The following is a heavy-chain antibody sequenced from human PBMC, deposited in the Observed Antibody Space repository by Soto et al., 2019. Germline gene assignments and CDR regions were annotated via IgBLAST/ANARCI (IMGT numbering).Heavy chain of an antibody. CDR2: IIPIFGTA. V-gene: IGHV1-69*06. Sequence: QVQLVQSGAEVQKPGSSVKVSCKASGGTFSSYAISWVRQAPGQGLEWMGGIIPIFGTANYAQKFQGRVTITADKSTSTAYMELSSLRSEDTAVYYCARTENGSLTDYYYGMDVWGQGTTVTVSS. J-gene: IGHJ6*02. CDR1: GGTFSSYA. D-gene: IGHD2-2*03. CDR3: ARTENGSLTDYYYGMDV.